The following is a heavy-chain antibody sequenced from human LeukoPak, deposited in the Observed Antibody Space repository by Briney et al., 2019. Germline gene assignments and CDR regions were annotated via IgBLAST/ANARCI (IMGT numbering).Heavy chain of an antibody. D-gene: IGHD2-8*02. CDR1: GYTFTSYG. CDR2: ISPYNGNT. V-gene: IGHV1-18*01. CDR3: ARELDPKAPIAPDTGAFHI. J-gene: IGHJ3*02. Sequence: ASVKVSCKASGYTFTSYGITWVRQAPGQGLEWMGWISPYNGNTEYAQNLQGRVTMTTDTSTSTAYMELRSLISDDTAVYYCARELDPKAPIAPDTGAFHIWGQGTAVTVSS.